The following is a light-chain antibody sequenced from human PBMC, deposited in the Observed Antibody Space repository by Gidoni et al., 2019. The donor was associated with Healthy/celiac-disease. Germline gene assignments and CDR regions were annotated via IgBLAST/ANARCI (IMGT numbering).Light chain of an antibody. CDR1: QSVSSSY. CDR2: GAS. Sequence: DIVLTQSPGPLSFSPGETATLPCRASQSVSSSYLAWYQQNPRQATSPLIYGASSRATGIPARFSGSGSGTEFTLTISRLQPEDFVVYYCQQYGSSPPLTFGGXTKVEIK. CDR3: QQYGSSPPLT. J-gene: IGKJ4*01. V-gene: IGKV3-20*01.